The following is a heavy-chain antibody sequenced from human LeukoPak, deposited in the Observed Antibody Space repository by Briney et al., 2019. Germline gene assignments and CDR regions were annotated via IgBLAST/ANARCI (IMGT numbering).Heavy chain of an antibody. V-gene: IGHV1-69*02. CDR3: ARHVRITMVRGVITNVAWFDP. D-gene: IGHD3-10*01. CDR1: GGTFSSYT. J-gene: IGHJ5*02. CDR2: IIPILGIA. Sequence: SVTVSCKVSGGTFSSYTINWVRQAPGQGLEWMGRIIPILGIANYAQKFQGRVTITADKSTSTAYMELSSLRSEDTAVYYCARHVRITMVRGVITNVAWFDPWGQGTLVTVSS.